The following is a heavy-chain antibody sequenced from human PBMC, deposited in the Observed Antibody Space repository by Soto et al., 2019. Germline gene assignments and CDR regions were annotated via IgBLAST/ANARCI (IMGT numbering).Heavy chain of an antibody. J-gene: IGHJ4*02. CDR1: GYTFTSYD. Sequence: QVQLVQSGAEVKKPGASVKVSCKASGYTFTSYDINWVRQATGQGLEWMGWMDPNSGNTGYAHKFQGRVTMTMNTSISTAYMELSSLRSEDTAVYYCARERTGTRGGDYWGQGTLVTVSS. CDR3: ARERTGTRGGDY. V-gene: IGHV1-8*01. D-gene: IGHD1-1*01. CDR2: MDPNSGNT.